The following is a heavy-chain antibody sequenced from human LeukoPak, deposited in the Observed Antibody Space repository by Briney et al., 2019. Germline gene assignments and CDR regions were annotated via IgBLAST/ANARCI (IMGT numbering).Heavy chain of an antibody. CDR3: ARSGKYSGYDLYYYGMDV. CDR2: ISSSSSYI. V-gene: IGHV3-21*01. D-gene: IGHD5-12*01. J-gene: IGHJ6*02. CDR1: GFTFSSYS. Sequence: GGALRLSCAASGFTFSSYSTNWVRQAPGKGLQWVSCISSSSSYIYYADSVKGRFTISRDNAKNSLYLQMNSLRAEDTAVYYCARSGKYSGYDLYYYGMDVWGQGTTVTVSS.